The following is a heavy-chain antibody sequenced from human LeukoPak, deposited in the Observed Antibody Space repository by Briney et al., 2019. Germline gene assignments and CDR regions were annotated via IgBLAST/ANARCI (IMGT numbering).Heavy chain of an antibody. J-gene: IGHJ4*02. CDR3: AKGQHSSGYSPTDY. D-gene: IGHD3-22*01. V-gene: IGHV3-23*01. CDR2: ISGSGDST. CDR1: GGSFSGYY. Sequence: PSETLSLTCAVYGGSFSGYYWSWVRQAPGKGLEWVSLISGSGDSTYYADSVKGRFTISRDNSKSTLYLQMNSLRAEDTALYYCAKGQHSSGYSPTDYWGQGTLVTVSP.